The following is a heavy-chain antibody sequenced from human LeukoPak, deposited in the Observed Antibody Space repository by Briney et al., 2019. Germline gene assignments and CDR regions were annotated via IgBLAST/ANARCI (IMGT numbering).Heavy chain of an antibody. V-gene: IGHV3-7*01. J-gene: IGHJ4*02. CDR2: IDQDGREK. CDR3: ARDQVGIFDY. CDR1: GFTFTSYW. D-gene: IGHD1-26*01. Sequence: PGGSLRLSCAASGFTFTSYWMSWVRQAPGKGLEWVANIDQDGREKNYADSVKGRFTISRDNAKNSLSLQLNSLRAEDTAVYYCARDQVGIFDYWGQGTLVTVSS.